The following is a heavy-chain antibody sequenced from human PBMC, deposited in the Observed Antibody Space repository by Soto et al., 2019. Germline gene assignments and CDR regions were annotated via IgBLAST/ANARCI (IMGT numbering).Heavy chain of an antibody. J-gene: IGHJ6*02. CDR2: IIPIFGTA. D-gene: IGHD3-3*01. CDR3: ARVLQDDFWSGYYPSLYYYYGMDV. CDR1: GGTFSSYA. Sequence: SVKVSCKASGGTFSSYAISWVRQAPGQGLEWMGGIIPIFGTANYAQKFQGRVTITADESTSTAYMELSSLRSEDTAVYYCARVLQDDFWSGYYPSLYYYYGMDVSGQATTVTVSS. V-gene: IGHV1-69*13.